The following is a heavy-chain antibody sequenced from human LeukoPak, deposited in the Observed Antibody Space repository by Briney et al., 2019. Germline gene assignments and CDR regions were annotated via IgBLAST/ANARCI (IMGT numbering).Heavy chain of an antibody. CDR3: ARGFPPRRSYDSSGYYSYYFDY. V-gene: IGHV1-18*01. CDR1: GYTFTNYG. J-gene: IGHJ4*02. D-gene: IGHD3-22*01. CDR2: ISTYNGHT. Sequence: ASVKVSCKASGYTFTNYGIIWVRQAPGQGLEWMGWISTYNGHTKYAQKFQGRVTMTTDTSTSIAYMELRSLRSDDTAVYYCARGFPPRRSYDSSGYYSYYFDYWGQGTLVTVSS.